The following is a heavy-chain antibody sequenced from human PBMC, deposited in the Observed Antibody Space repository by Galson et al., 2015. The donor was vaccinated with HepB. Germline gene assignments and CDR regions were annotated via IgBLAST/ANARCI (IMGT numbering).Heavy chain of an antibody. D-gene: IGHD3-22*01. Sequence: SVTVSCKASGYTFTSYDINWVRQATGQGLEWMGWMNPNSGNTGYAQKFQGRVTMTRNTSISTAYMELSSLRSEDTAVYYCARGSDYYDSSGYYYRPHFQHWGQGTLVTVSS. CDR2: MNPNSGNT. CDR3: ARGSDYYDSSGYYYRPHFQH. CDR1: GYTFTSYD. J-gene: IGHJ1*01. V-gene: IGHV1-8*01.